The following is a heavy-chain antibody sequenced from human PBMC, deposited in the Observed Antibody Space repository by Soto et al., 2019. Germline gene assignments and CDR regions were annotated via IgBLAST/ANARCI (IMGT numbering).Heavy chain of an antibody. J-gene: IGHJ4*02. Sequence: SETLSLTCTGSGGSISNYYWSWIRQPPGKGLEWIGYIYYSGNTNYNPSLKSRVTISVDTSKKQFSLKVSAVTAADTAVYYCARQSTAWPNFDSWGQGTLVTVSS. CDR2: IYYSGNT. V-gene: IGHV4-59*01. CDR1: GGSISNYY. CDR3: ARQSTAWPNFDS. D-gene: IGHD2-21*02.